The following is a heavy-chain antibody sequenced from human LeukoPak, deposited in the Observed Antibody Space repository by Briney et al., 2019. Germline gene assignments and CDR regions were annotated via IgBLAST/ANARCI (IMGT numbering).Heavy chain of an antibody. CDR1: AGSFSGYY. V-gene: IGHV4-34*01. D-gene: IGHD3-10*01. Sequence: PSQTLSLSCAVYAGSFSGYYWSSVRQPTGEGLEWIGEINHSGSANYNPSLKSRVTISVDTSKNQFSLKLSSVTAADTAVYYCARDVYGSGSYRDYWGQGTLVTVSS. CDR3: ARDVYGSGSYRDY. CDR2: INHSGSA. J-gene: IGHJ4*02.